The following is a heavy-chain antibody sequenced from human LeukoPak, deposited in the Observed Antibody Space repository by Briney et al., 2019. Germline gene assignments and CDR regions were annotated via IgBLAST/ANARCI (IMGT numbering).Heavy chain of an antibody. J-gene: IGHJ2*01. CDR1: GFTFSSYA. Sequence: GGSLRLSCAASGFTFSSYAMSWVRQAPGKGLEWVSAISGSGGSTYYADSVKGRFTISRDNSKNTLYLQMNSLRAEDTAVYYCARTPNIVVVVAATRYFDLWGRGTLVTVSS. V-gene: IGHV3-23*01. D-gene: IGHD2-15*01. CDR2: ISGSGGST. CDR3: ARTPNIVVVVAATRYFDL.